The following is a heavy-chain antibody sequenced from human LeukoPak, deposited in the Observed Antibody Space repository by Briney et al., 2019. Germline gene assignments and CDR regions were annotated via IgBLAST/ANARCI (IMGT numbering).Heavy chain of an antibody. J-gene: IGHJ4*02. V-gene: IGHV1-69*13. CDR3: AREVRVVVTAIHYYFDC. D-gene: IGHD2-21*02. CDR1: GGTFSSYA. CDR2: IIPIFGTA. Sequence: ASVKVSCKASGGTFSSYAISWVRQAPGQGLEWMGGIIPIFGTANYAQKFQGRVTITADESTSTAYMELSSLRSEDTAVYYCAREVRVVVTAIHYYFDCWGQGTLVTVSS.